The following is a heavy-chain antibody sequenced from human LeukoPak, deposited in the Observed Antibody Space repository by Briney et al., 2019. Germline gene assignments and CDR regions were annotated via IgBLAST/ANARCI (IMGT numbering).Heavy chain of an antibody. CDR3: ASGGPYYYGSGSYPH. Sequence: SETLSLTCTVSGGSVSSGSYYWIWIRQPPGKGLEWIGYIYYRGSTNYNPSLKSRVTISIDTSKNQFSLNLSSVTAADTAVYYCASGGPYYYGSGSYPHWGQGTMVTVSS. J-gene: IGHJ4*02. D-gene: IGHD3-10*01. V-gene: IGHV4-61*01. CDR1: GGSVSSGSYY. CDR2: IYYRGST.